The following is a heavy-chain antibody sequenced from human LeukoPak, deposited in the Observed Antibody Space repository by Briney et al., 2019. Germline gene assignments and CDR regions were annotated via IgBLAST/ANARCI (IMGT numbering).Heavy chain of an antibody. CDR2: IYYSGST. Sequence: SETLSLTCTVSGGSISSYYWRWIRQPPGKGLVWIGYIYYSGSTNYNPSLKSRVTLSVDTSKNLFSLMLSSVNGADTAVYYCAGDIGLVLRESKYYYGMDVWGKGTTVTVSS. V-gene: IGHV4-59*01. CDR3: AGDIGLVLRESKYYYGMDV. D-gene: IGHD1-7*01. J-gene: IGHJ6*04. CDR1: GGSISSYY.